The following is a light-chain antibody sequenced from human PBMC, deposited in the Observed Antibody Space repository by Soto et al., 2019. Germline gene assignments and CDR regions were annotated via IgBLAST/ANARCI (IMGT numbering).Light chain of an antibody. CDR3: CSYAGGSTSVV. CDR1: SSDVGSYNL. CDR2: DVS. V-gene: IGLV2-23*02. J-gene: IGLJ2*01. Sequence: QLVLTQPASVSGSPGQSITISCTGTSSDVGSYNLVSWYQQHPGKAPKVIIYDVSKRPSGVSDRFSASKSGNTASLTISGLQAEDEADYYCCSYAGGSTSVVFGGGTKLTVL.